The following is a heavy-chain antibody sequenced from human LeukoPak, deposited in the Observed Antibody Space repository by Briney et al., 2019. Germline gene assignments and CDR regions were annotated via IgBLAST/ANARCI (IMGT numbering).Heavy chain of an antibody. CDR2: ISSSGGTI. CDR3: ARDSYYDSSGYYGY. D-gene: IGHD3-22*01. CDR1: GFTFSDYY. Sequence: GGSLRLSCAASGFTFSDYYMSWIRQAPGKGLEWVSYISSSGGTIYYADSVKARFTISRDNAKNSLYLQMNSLRAEDTAVYYCARDSYYDSSGYYGYWGQGTLVTVSS. J-gene: IGHJ4*02. V-gene: IGHV3-11*01.